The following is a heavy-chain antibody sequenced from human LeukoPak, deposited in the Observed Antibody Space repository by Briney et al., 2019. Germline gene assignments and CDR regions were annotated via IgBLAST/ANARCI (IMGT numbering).Heavy chain of an antibody. V-gene: IGHV4-4*02. CDR2: IYHSGST. CDR3: AREDGSSWYYFDY. CDR1: GGSISSNNW. D-gene: IGHD6-13*01. Sequence: SETLSLTCAVSGGSISSNNWWSWVRPPPGKGLEWIGEIYHSGSTNYNPSLKSRVTISVDTSKNQFSLKLSSVTAADTAVYYCAREDGSSWYYFDYWGQGTLVTVSS. J-gene: IGHJ4*02.